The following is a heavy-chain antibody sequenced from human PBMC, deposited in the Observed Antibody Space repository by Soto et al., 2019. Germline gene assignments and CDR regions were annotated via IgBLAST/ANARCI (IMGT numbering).Heavy chain of an antibody. Sequence: QVQLVESGGDLVKPGGSLRLSCAASGFTSSDYYMSWIRQAPGKGLEWDSYISGSGRTIYYADSVKGRFTISRDNAKNSLYLHMNSLRAEDTAVYYCARSLGMEGDGYKWGQGTLVTVSS. CDR1: GFTSSDYY. CDR3: ARSLGMEGDGYK. V-gene: IGHV3-11*01. D-gene: IGHD5-12*01. J-gene: IGHJ4*02. CDR2: ISGSGRTI.